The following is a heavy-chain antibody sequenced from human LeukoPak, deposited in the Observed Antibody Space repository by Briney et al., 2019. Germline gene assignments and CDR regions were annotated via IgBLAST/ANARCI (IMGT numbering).Heavy chain of an antibody. J-gene: IGHJ6*03. CDR2: IYYRGST. CDR3: ARDRGYVYYMDV. CDR1: GGSISSYY. Sequence: PSETLSLTCTVSGGSISSYYWSWIRQPPGQGLEWIGYIYYRGSTNYNPSLKSRVTISVDTSKNQFSLKLSSVTASDTAVYYCARDRGYVYYMDVWGKGTTVTVSS. V-gene: IGHV4-59*01. D-gene: IGHD5-18*01.